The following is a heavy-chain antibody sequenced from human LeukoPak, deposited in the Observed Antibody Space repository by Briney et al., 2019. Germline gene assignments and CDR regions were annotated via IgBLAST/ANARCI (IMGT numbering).Heavy chain of an antibody. Sequence: SETLSLTCAVYGGSFSGYYWSWIRQPPGKGLEWIGEINHSGSTNYNPSLKSRVTISVDTSKNQFSLKLSSVTAADTAVYYCAYSDHFDNWGQGTLVTVSS. CDR2: INHSGST. V-gene: IGHV4-34*01. CDR1: GGSFSGYY. J-gene: IGHJ4*02. D-gene: IGHD4-17*01. CDR3: AYSDHFDN.